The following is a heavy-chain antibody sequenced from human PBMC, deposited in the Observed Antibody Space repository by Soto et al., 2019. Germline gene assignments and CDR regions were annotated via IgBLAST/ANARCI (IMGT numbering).Heavy chain of an antibody. CDR1: GFTFSDYY. CDR3: XXXXXXXXXXXXGTTFDI. Sequence: QVQLVESGGGLVKPGGSLRLSCAASGFTFSDYYMSWIRQAPGKGLEWVSYISSSGSTINYADSVKGRFTISRDNARXXXXXXXXXXXXXXXXXXXXXXXXXXXXXXXXGTTFDIWGQGTMVTVSS. D-gene: IGHD1-1*01. V-gene: IGHV3-11*01. CDR2: ISSSGSTI. J-gene: IGHJ3*02.